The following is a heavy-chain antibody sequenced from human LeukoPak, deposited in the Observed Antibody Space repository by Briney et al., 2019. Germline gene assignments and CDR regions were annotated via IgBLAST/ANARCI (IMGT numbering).Heavy chain of an antibody. CDR2: IYYSGST. CDR1: GGSISSSSYY. Sequence: SETLSLTCTVSGGSISSSSYYWGWIRQPPGKGLEWIGSIYYSGSTYYNPSLKSRVTISVDTSKNQFSLKLSSVTAADTAMYYCARTYQLPYDDDFDIWGQGTMVTVSS. CDR3: ARTYQLPYDDDFDI. J-gene: IGHJ3*02. V-gene: IGHV4-39*01. D-gene: IGHD2-2*01.